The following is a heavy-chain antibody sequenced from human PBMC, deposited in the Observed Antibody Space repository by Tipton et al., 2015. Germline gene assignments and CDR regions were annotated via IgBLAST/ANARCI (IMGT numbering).Heavy chain of an antibody. V-gene: IGHV4-59*01. CDR3: ARARGRHGGLFDS. D-gene: IGHD4-23*01. J-gene: IGHJ4*02. Sequence: TLSLTCTVSGVSISLYYWSWIRQPPGKELEWIGYIQYSGGTNYNPSLESRVSISVDTSKTQFSLEMRSVTATDTAVYYCARARGRHGGLFDSWGQGTLVTVSS. CDR2: IQYSGGT. CDR1: GVSISLYY.